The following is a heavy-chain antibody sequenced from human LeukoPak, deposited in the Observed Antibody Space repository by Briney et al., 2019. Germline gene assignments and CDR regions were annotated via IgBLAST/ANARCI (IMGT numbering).Heavy chain of an antibody. Sequence: SETLSLTCTVSGGSISSYYWSWIRQPPGKGLEWIGYIYYSGSTNYNPSPKSRVTISVDTSKNQFSLKLSSVTAADTAVYYCARSWGIAVAGRGWFDPWGQGTLVTVSS. CDR1: GGSISSYY. D-gene: IGHD6-19*01. V-gene: IGHV4-59*01. CDR2: IYYSGST. J-gene: IGHJ5*02. CDR3: ARSWGIAVAGRGWFDP.